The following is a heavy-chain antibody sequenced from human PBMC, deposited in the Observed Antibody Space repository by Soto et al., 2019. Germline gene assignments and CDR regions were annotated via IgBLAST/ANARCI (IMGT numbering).Heavy chain of an antibody. D-gene: IGHD2-8*01. J-gene: IGHJ6*03. CDR1: GFTFSSYA. Sequence: GGSLRLSCAASGFTFSSYAMSWVRQAPGKGLEWVSAISGSGGSTYYADSVKGRFTISRDNSKNTLYLQMNSLRAEDTAVYYCAKNGGRKNYYYYYMDVWGKGTTVTVS. V-gene: IGHV3-23*01. CDR3: AKNGGRKNYYYYYMDV. CDR2: ISGSGGST.